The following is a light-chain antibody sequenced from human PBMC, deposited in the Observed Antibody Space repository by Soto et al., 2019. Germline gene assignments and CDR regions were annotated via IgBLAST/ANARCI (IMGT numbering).Light chain of an antibody. J-gene: IGKJ4*01. V-gene: IGKV3-15*01. CDR3: QQYNDWPPLT. CDR1: QSVSSN. CDR2: GAS. Sequence: ETVMTQSPATLSVSPGERATLSCRASQSVSSNLACYQQKPGQAPRLLIYGASTRATGIPARFSGSGSVTEFTLTISSLQSEDFAVYYCQQYNDWPPLTFGGGTKVEI.